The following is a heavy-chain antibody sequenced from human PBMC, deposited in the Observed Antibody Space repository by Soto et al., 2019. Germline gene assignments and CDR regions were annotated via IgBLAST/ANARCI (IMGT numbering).Heavy chain of an antibody. CDR2: ISSSGGST. CDR1: GFTFSDYY. V-gene: IGHV3-64D*08. J-gene: IGHJ4*02. Sequence: HPGGSLRLSCAASGFTFSDYYMSWIRQAPGKGLEWVSYISSSGGSTYYADSVKGRFTISRDNSKNTLYLQMSSLRAEDTAVYYCVKDRWLWELPEYYFDYWGQGTLVTVSS. CDR3: VKDRWLWELPEYYFDY. D-gene: IGHD1-26*01.